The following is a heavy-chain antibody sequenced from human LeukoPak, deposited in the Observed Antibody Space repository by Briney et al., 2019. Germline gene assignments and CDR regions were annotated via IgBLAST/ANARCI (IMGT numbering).Heavy chain of an antibody. D-gene: IGHD3-10*01. CDR3: ARDEVFHSYGSGSYYKMAI. Sequence: ASVKVSCKASGYTFTSYGISWVRQAPGQGLEWMGWISAYNGNTNYAQKLQGRVTMTTDTSTCTAYMELRSLRSDDTAVYYCARDEVFHSYGSGSYYKMAIWGQGTMVTVSS. V-gene: IGHV1-18*01. CDR1: GYTFTSYG. CDR2: ISAYNGNT. J-gene: IGHJ3*02.